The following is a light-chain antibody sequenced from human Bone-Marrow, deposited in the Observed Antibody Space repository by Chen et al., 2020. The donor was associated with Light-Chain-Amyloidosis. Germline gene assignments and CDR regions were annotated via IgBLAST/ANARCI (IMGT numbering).Light chain of an antibody. J-gene: IGLJ3*02. Sequence: SYVLTQPSSVSVAPGQTATIACGGNNIGSTSVHWYQQTPGQAPLLVVYDDSDLPSGIPERLSGSNSGNTATLTISRVEAEDKADYYCQVWDRSSDRPVFGGGTKLTVL. CDR2: DDS. V-gene: IGLV3-21*02. CDR3: QVWDRSSDRPV. CDR1: NIGSTS.